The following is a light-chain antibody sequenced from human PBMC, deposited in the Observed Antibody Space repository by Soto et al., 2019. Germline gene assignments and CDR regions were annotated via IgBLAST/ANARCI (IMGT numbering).Light chain of an antibody. CDR3: QQYYSYPVT. CDR1: QGISSY. J-gene: IGKJ4*01. CDR2: GAS. Sequence: AIRMTQSPASLSASTGDRVTITCRASQGISSYLAWYQQKPGKAPKLLIYGASTLQSGVPSRFSGSGSGTDFTLTISCLQSEDFATYYCQQYYSYPVTFGGGTKVEIK. V-gene: IGKV1-8*01.